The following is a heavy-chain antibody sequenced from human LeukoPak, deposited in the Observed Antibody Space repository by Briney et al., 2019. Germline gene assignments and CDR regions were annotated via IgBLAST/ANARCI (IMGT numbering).Heavy chain of an antibody. D-gene: IGHD5-24*01. CDR2: IYTSGST. J-gene: IGHJ4*02. CDR1: GGSIYSGSYY. V-gene: IGHV4-61*02. Sequence: SQALSLTCTVSGGSIYSGSYYWSWIRQPAGKGLEWIGRIYTSGSTNYNPSLKSRVTISVDTSKNQFSLKLSSVTAADTAVYYCARDRRDGYNLYYFDLWGQGTLVTVSS. CDR3: ARDRRDGYNLYYFDL.